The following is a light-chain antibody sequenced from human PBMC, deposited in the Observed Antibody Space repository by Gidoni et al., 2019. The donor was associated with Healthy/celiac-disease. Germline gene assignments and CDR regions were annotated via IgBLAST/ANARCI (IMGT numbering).Light chain of an antibody. Sequence: QMTQSPSSLSASVGDRVTITCQASQDISNYLNWYQQKPGKAPKLLIYDASNLETGVPSRFSGSGSGTDFTFTISSLQPEDIATYYCQQYDNLPLTFGGGTKVEIK. CDR3: QQYDNLPLT. V-gene: IGKV1-33*01. J-gene: IGKJ4*01. CDR1: QDISNY. CDR2: DAS.